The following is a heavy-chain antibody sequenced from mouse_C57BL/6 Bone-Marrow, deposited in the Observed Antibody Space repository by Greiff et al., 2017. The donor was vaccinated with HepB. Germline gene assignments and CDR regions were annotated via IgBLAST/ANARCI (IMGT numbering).Heavy chain of an antibody. CDR2: IYPGSGST. D-gene: IGHD1-1*01. V-gene: IGHV1-55*01. J-gene: IGHJ1*03. CDR3: ANYYGSSYWHFDV. CDR1: GYTFTSYW. Sequence: QVQLKQPGAELVKPGASVKMSCKASGYTFTSYWITWVKQRPGQGLEWIGDIYPGSGSTNYNEKFKSKATLTVDTSSSTAYMQLSSLTSEDSAVYYCANYYGSSYWHFDVWGTGTTVTVSS.